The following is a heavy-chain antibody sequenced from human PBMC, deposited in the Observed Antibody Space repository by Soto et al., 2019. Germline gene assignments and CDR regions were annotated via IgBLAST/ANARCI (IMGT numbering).Heavy chain of an antibody. CDR3: ARQRRDSSSVVVGMAV. J-gene: IGHJ6*02. CDR2: IWYDGSNK. Sequence: QVQLVESGGGVVQPGRSLRLSCAASGFTFSSYGMHWVRQAPGKGLEWVAVIWYDGSNKYYADSVKGRFTISRDNSKNTLYLQMNSLRAEDTAVYYCARQRRDSSSVVVGMAVWGQGTTVTVSS. V-gene: IGHV3-33*01. D-gene: IGHD6-13*01. CDR1: GFTFSSYG.